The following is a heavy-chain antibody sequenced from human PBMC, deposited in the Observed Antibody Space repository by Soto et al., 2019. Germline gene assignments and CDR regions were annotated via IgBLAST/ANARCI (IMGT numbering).Heavy chain of an antibody. Sequence: EVQLLESGGGLVQPGGSLRLSCAASGFTFSSYAMWWVRQAPGKGLECVSAISGGGETTYYADSVKGRFTISRDNSVNTVYLLMNCLRAEDAAVYYGAFNSCSGGYYYDYWGQGTLVTVSS. J-gene: IGHJ4*02. CDR1: GFTFSSYA. V-gene: IGHV3-23*01. CDR3: AFNSCSGGYYYDY. CDR2: ISGGGETT. D-gene: IGHD3-10*02.